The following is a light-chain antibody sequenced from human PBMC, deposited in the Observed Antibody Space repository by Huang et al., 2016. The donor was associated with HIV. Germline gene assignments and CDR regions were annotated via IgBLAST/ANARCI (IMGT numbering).Light chain of an antibody. CDR1: QNVRNN. Sequence: ETLMTQFPATLSVSPGERATLSCRASQNVRNNLAWYQQKPGQAPRLLFYEASTRATGVPGRVSASGSGIDFTLTISSLQSEDFAVYYCQQFNNWPPAFGGGTTVEIK. V-gene: IGKV3-15*01. J-gene: IGKJ4*01. CDR3: QQFNNWPPA. CDR2: EAS.